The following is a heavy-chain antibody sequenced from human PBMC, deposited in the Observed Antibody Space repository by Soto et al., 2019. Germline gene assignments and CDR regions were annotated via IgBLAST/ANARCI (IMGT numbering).Heavy chain of an antibody. V-gene: IGHV1-2*04. CDR3: ARGDIVVVPAAMPKYYYYMDV. CDR2: INPNSGGT. Sequence: ASVKVSCKASGYTFTGYYMHWVRQAPGQGLEWMGWINPNSGGTNYAQKFQGWVTMTRDTSISTAYMELSRLGSDDTAVYYCARGDIVVVPAAMPKYYYYMDVWGKGTTVTVSS. J-gene: IGHJ6*03. CDR1: GYTFTGYY. D-gene: IGHD2-2*01.